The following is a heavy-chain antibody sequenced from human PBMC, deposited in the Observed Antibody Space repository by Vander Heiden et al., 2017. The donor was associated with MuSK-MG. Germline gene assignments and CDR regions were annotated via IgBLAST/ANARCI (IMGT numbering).Heavy chain of an antibody. D-gene: IGHD2-2*01. J-gene: IGHJ6*03. CDR2: INPNSGGT. Sequence: QVQLVQSGAEVKKPGASVKVSCQASGYTFTGYYMHWVRQAPGQGLEWMGWINPNSGGTNYAQKFQGRVTMTRDTSISTAYMELSRLRSDDTAVYYCARGPVVPAAIDVAYYYYYYMDVWGKGTTVTVSS. CDR3: ARGPVVPAAIDVAYYYYYYMDV. V-gene: IGHV1-2*02. CDR1: GYTFTGYY.